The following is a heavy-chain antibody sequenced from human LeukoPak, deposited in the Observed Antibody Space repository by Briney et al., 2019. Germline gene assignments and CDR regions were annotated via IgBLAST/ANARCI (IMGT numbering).Heavy chain of an antibody. CDR2: INPSGSST. J-gene: IGHJ4*02. CDR1: GYSFTSHY. CDR3: ARQGYGVTSQGAADY. D-gene: IGHD4-23*01. V-gene: IGHV1-46*01. Sequence: ASVKVSCKASGYSFTSHYMHWVRQAPGQGLEWLGLINPSGSSTLYAQKFQGRVTLTTDTSTSTAYMELRSLRSDDTAVYYCARQGYGVTSQGAADYWGQGTLVTVSS.